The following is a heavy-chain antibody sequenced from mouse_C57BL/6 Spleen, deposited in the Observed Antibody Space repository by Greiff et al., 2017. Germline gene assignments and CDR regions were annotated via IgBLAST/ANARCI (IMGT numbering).Heavy chain of an antibody. J-gene: IGHJ4*01. V-gene: IGHV3-6*01. Sequence: EVQLVESGPGLVKPSQSLSLTCSVTGYSITSGYYWNWIRQFPGNKLEWMGYISYDGSNNYNPSLKNRISITRDPSKNQFFLKLNSVTTEDTATYYCARTYFYAMDYWGQGTSVTVSS. CDR1: GYSITSGYY. D-gene: IGHD2-10*01. CDR2: ISYDGSN. CDR3: ARTYFYAMDY.